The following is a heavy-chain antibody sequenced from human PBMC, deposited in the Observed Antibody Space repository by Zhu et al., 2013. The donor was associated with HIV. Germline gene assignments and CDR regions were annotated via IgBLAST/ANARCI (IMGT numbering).Heavy chain of an antibody. D-gene: IGHD3-16*01. CDR1: GYTLTELS. CDR3: ATGPTYSVSPA. CDR2: FDIEQGET. J-gene: IGHJ5*02. Sequence: QVQVVQSGAEVRKPGASVRLSCKVSGYTLTELSMHWVRQAPGRGLEWVGGFDIEQGETIYAQKFQDRVTLTEDTSTDAAFMELTSLRSEDTAVYYCATGPTYSVSPAWGQGALVTVSS. V-gene: IGHV1-24*01.